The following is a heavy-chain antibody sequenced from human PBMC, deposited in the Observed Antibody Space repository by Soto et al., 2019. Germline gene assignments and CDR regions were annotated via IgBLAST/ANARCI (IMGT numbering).Heavy chain of an antibody. J-gene: IGHJ6*02. CDR2: ITGRGDRT. Sequence: PGGSLRLSCAASGFTFSSYAMSWVRQAPGKGLEWVSGITGRGDRTHYADSVKGRFTISRDNSKNTLYLEMNSLRAEDTAVYYCAKPDLYGMDVWGQGTTVTVSS. V-gene: IGHV3-23*01. CDR1: GFTFSSYA. CDR3: AKPDLYGMDV.